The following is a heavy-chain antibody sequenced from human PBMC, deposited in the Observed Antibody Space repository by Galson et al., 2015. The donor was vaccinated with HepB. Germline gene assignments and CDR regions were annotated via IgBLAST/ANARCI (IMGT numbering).Heavy chain of an antibody. CDR3: ARAPKVLWFGEDQYYYGMDV. V-gene: IGHV3-66*01. CDR1: GFTVSSNY. CDR2: IYSGGST. D-gene: IGHD3-10*01. J-gene: IGHJ6*02. Sequence: SLRLSCAASGFTVSSNYMSWVRQAPGKGLEWVSVIYSGGSTYYADSVKGRFTISRDNSKNTLYLQMNSLRAEDTAVYYCARAPKVLWFGEDQYYYGMDVWGQGTTVTVSS.